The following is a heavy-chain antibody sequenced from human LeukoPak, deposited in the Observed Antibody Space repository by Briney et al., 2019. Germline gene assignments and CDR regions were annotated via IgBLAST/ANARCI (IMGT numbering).Heavy chain of an antibody. CDR3: AKDGSAYYDFWSGYSTGYYYYGMDV. D-gene: IGHD3-3*01. CDR1: GFTFSSYG. V-gene: IGHV3-30*18. Sequence: GGSLRLSCAASGFTFSSYGMHWVRRAPGKGLEWVAVISYDGSNKYYADSVKGRFTISRDNSKNTLYLQMNSLRAEDTAVYYCAKDGSAYYDFWSGYSTGYYYYGMDVWGQGTTVTVSS. J-gene: IGHJ6*02. CDR2: ISYDGSNK.